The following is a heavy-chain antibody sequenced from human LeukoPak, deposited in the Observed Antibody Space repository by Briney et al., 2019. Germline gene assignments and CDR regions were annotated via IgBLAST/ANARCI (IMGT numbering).Heavy chain of an antibody. D-gene: IGHD6-13*01. J-gene: IGHJ4*02. Sequence: SETLSLTCTVSGGSISSSSYYWGWIRQPPGKGLEWIGSIYFSGSTYYNPSLKSRVTISVDTSKNQFSLKLSSVTAADTAVYYCATGIAAAGTEFDYWGQGTLVTVSS. CDR2: IYFSGST. CDR1: GGSISSSSYY. CDR3: ATGIAAAGTEFDY. V-gene: IGHV4-39*01.